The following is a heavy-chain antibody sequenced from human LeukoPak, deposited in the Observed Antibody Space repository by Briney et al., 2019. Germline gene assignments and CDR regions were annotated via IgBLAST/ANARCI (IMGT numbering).Heavy chain of an antibody. D-gene: IGHD4-23*01. CDR1: GGPISSYY. V-gene: IGHV4-59*01. CDR2: IYYSGST. CDR3: ASSDYGGNSRGSHWYFDL. J-gene: IGHJ2*01. Sequence: SETLSLTCTVSGGPISSYYWSWIRQPPGKGLEWIGYIYYSGSTNYNPSLKSRVTISVDTSKNQFSLKLSSVTAADTAVYYCASSDYGGNSRGSHWYFDLWGRGTLVTVSS.